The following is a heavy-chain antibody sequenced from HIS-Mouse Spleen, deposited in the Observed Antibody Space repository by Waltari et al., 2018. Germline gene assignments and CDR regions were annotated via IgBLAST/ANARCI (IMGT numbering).Heavy chain of an antibody. CDR2: IYHSGST. CDR3: ARGYSYGLYYGMDV. J-gene: IGHJ6*02. Sequence: QVQLQESGPGLVKPSETLSLTCTVSGYSISSGYYWAWIRQPPGKGLEWIGSIYHSGSTYYNPSLKSRVTISVDTSKNQFSLKLSSVTAADTAVYYCARGYSYGLYYGMDVWGQGTTVTVSS. D-gene: IGHD5-18*01. V-gene: IGHV4-38-2*02. CDR1: GYSISSGYY.